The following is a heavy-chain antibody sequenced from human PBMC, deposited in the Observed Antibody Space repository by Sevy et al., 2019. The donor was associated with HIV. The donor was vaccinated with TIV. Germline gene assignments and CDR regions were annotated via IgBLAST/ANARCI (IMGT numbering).Heavy chain of an antibody. CDR2: ISYDGSNK. D-gene: IGHD6-13*01. V-gene: IGHV3-30*18. J-gene: IGHJ4*02. CDR3: ANRGYSSSWYSNY. Sequence: GGSLRLSCAASGFTFSSYGMHWVRQAPGKGLEWVAVISYDGSNKYYADSVKGRFTISRDNSKNTLYLQMNSLRAEDTAVYYCANRGYSSSWYSNYWGQGTLVTVSS. CDR1: GFTFSSYG.